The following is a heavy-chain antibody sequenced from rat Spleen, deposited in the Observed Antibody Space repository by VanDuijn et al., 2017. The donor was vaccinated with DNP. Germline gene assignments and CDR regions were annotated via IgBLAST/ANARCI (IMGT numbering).Heavy chain of an antibody. J-gene: IGHJ2*01. CDR2: ISPSGGST. CDR1: GFTFSNHG. CDR3: TRHKFGGDYFDY. Sequence: EVQLVESGGGLVQPGRSLKLSCAASGFTFSNHGMAWVRQAPTKGLEWVASISPSGGSTYYRDSVKGRFTVSRDNAKSSLHLQMDSLRSEDTATYYCTRHKFGGDYFDYWGQGVMVTVSS. D-gene: IGHD4-3*01. V-gene: IGHV5S13*01.